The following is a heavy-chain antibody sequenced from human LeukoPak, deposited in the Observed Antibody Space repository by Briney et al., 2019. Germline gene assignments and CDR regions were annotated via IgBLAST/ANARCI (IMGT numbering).Heavy chain of an antibody. Sequence: PGGSLRLSCAVSGFNFSTYWIHWVRQAPGKGPVWVSLINSDGSATTYGDSAKGRFTVSRGNDKNTVFLEMNSLKVEDTAVYYCARGTAVTAGIDYWGQGTLVTVSS. J-gene: IGHJ4*02. CDR3: ARGTAVTAGIDY. CDR2: INSDGSAT. D-gene: IGHD6-13*01. V-gene: IGHV3-74*03. CDR1: GFNFSTYW.